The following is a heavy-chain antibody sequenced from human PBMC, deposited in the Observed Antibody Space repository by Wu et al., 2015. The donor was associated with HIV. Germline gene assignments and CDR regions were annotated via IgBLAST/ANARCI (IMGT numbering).Heavy chain of an antibody. CDR2: IIPSGGGT. V-gene: IGHV1-46*03. D-gene: IGHD2-15*01. CDR3: ARQVANCSGGRCYGSDAFDI. Sequence: QVQLVQSGAEVKKPGASVKVSCKASGYTFISYYMHWVRQAPGQGLEWMGIIIPSGGGTNYAQKFQGRVTMTRDTSTSTVYMELRRLRSGDTAVYYCARQVANCSGGRCYGSDAFDIVGPRDKWSPSL. J-gene: IGHJ3*02. CDR1: GYTFISYY.